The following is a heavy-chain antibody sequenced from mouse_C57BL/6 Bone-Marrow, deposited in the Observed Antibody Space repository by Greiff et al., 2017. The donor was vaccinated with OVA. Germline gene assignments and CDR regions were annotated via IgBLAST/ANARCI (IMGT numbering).Heavy chain of an antibody. CDR3: ARDDGYSNAMAY. Sequence: QVQLQQPGAELVKPGASVKLSCKASGYTFTSYWMHWVKQRPGRGLEWIGRIDPNSGGTKYNEKFKSKATLTVDQPSSTAYMQLISLTSEDSAVYYWARDDGYSNAMAYWGQGTSVTGSA. CDR1: GYTFTSYW. V-gene: IGHV1-72*01. D-gene: IGHD2-3*01. CDR2: IDPNSGGT. J-gene: IGHJ4*01.